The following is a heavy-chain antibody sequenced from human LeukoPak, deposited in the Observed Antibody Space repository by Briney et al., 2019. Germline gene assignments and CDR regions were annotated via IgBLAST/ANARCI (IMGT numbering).Heavy chain of an antibody. J-gene: IGHJ4*02. CDR3: ARVIIGVTVDY. D-gene: IGHD1-20*01. CDR1: GLTFSSYW. V-gene: IGHV3-7*01. Sequence: SGGSLRLSCAASGLTFSSYWMSWVRQAPGKGLDWGANIKQDGSEKYYVDSVKGRFTISRDNAKNSLYLQMNSLRAEDTAVYYCARVIIGVTVDYWGQGALVTVSS. CDR2: IKQDGSEK.